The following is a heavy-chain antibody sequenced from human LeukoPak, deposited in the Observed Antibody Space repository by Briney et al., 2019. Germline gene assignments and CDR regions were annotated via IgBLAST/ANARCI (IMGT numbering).Heavy chain of an antibody. CDR2: ISFDGSNK. CDR3: AKDRIRWGATGAPYYFDY. V-gene: IGHV3-30*18. Sequence: GGSLRLSCADSGFTFSNYGMHSVRQAPGKGLYWVAVISFDGSNKYYADSVKGRFTISRDNSKNTLYLQMNSLRAEDTAVYYCAKDRIRWGATGAPYYFDYWGQGTLVTVSS. CDR1: GFTFSNYG. D-gene: IGHD1-1*01. J-gene: IGHJ4*02.